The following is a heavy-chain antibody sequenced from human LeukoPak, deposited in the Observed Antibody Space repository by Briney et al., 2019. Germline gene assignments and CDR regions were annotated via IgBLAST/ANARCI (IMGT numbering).Heavy chain of an antibody. J-gene: IGHJ4*02. CDR1: GGTFSSYA. CDR2: IIPILGIA. D-gene: IGHD3-22*01. CDR3: ARVRGCSGGSCCSSGDYYDSSGYPDY. Sequence: ASVKVSCKASGGTFSSYAISWVRQAPGQGLEWMGRIIPILGIANYAQKFQGRVTITADKSTSTAYMELSSLRSEDTAVYYCARVRGCSGGSCCSSGDYYDSSGYPDYWGQGTLVTVSS. V-gene: IGHV1-69*04.